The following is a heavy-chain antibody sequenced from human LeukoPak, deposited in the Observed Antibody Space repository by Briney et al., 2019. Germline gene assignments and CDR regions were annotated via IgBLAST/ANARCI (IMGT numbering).Heavy chain of an antibody. J-gene: IGHJ4*02. D-gene: IGHD3-10*01. Sequence: PSETLSLTCAVYGESFSGHYWTWIRQPPGRGLEWIGEINHSGSTTSNPSLNNRLTISVDTSKNQFSLKLTSVIAADTAVYYCARPRYGSGSLDSWGQGTLVTVSS. CDR2: INHSGST. CDR3: ARPRYGSGSLDS. V-gene: IGHV4-34*01. CDR1: GESFSGHY.